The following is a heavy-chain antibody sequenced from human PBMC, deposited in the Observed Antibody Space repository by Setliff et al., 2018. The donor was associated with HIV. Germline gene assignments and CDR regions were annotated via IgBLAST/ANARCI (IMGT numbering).Heavy chain of an antibody. Sequence: ASETLSLTCAVSGYSISSGYYWGWIRQPPGKGLEWIGEINHSGNTNYNPSLKSRATISLDTSKNQFSLKLTSVTAADTAVYYCARGGTSSNWFGPWGQGTLVTVSS. CDR2: INHSGNT. V-gene: IGHV4-38-2*01. CDR3: ARGGTSSNWFGP. D-gene: IGHD2-2*01. J-gene: IGHJ5*02. CDR1: GYSISSGYY.